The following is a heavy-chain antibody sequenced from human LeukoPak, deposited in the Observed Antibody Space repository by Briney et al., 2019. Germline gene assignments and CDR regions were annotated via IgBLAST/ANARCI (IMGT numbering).Heavy chain of an antibody. CDR1: GFTFSRYW. V-gene: IGHV3-7*01. D-gene: IGHD1-26*01. Sequence: PGGSLRLSCAVSGFTFSRYWMTWVRQAPGKGLEWVANIKVDGSEKYYVDAVKGRFTISRDNAKDSLYLQMNGLRAEDTAIYYCAREEGGGSYQYYFDYWGQGTLVTVSS. CDR3: AREEGGGSYQYYFDY. J-gene: IGHJ4*02. CDR2: IKVDGSEK.